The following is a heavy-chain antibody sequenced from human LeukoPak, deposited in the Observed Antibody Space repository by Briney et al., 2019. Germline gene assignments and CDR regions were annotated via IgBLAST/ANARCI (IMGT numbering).Heavy chain of an antibody. V-gene: IGHV4-59*01. D-gene: IGHD3-10*01. CDR2: IYYSGSN. Sequence: PSETLSLTCTVSGGSISSYYWSWIRQPPGKGLEWIGYIYYSGSNNYNPSLKSRVTISVDTSKNQFSLKLSSVIAADTAVYYCARIGGYFDYWGQGTLVTVSS. CDR3: ARIGGYFDY. J-gene: IGHJ4*02. CDR1: GGSISSYY.